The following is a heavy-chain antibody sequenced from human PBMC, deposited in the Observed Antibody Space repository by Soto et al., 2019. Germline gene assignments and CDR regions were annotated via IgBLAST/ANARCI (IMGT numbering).Heavy chain of an antibody. CDR3: ARDAYYYGSGSYFAY. J-gene: IGHJ4*02. CDR2: ISSSSSYT. D-gene: IGHD3-10*01. V-gene: IGHV3-11*05. CDR1: GFTFSDYY. Sequence: QVQLVESGGGLVKPGGSLRLSCAASGFTFSDYYMSWIRQAPGKGLEWVSYISSSSSYTNYADSVKGRFTISRDNAKISLYLQRNSLRAEDTAVYYCARDAYYYGSGSYFAYWGQGTLVTVSS.